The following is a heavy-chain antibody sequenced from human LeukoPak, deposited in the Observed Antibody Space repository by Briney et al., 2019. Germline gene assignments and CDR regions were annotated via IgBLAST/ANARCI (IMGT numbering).Heavy chain of an antibody. Sequence: GGSLRLSCTTSGFTFKNYAMTWVRQTPGKGLEWVSSIRDSGDATYYTDSVKGRFTISRDNSKNMLYLQMNLLRAEDTALYYCASVRGYSYANEYHFEYWGQGTLVTVSS. CDR3: ASVRGYSYANEYHFEY. J-gene: IGHJ4*02. V-gene: IGHV3-23*01. D-gene: IGHD5-18*01. CDR2: IRDSGDAT. CDR1: GFTFKNYA.